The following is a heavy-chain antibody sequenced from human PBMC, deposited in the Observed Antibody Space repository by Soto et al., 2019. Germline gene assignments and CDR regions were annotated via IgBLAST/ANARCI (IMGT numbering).Heavy chain of an antibody. CDR1: GGSLSGATYS. CDR3: ARSREFDY. CDR2: IFPGGPT. V-gene: IGHV4-30-2*01. J-gene: IGHJ4*02. Sequence: LSLTCGVSGGSLSGATYSWNWIRQPPGKGLAWIGYIFPGGPTYYNPSLKSRVTISLDVSKNQFSLSLRSLTAADTAVYYCARSREFDYWSQGTLVTVSS.